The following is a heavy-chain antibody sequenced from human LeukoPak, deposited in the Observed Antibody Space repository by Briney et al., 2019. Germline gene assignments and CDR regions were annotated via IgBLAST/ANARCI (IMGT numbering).Heavy chain of an antibody. CDR2: ISYDGSNK. J-gene: IGHJ4*02. CDR1: GFTFSSYA. Sequence: GGSLRLSCAASGFTFSSYAMHWVRQAPGKGLEWVAVISYDGSNKYYADSVKGRFTISRDNSKNTLYLQMNSLRAEDTAVYYCAREGYWGQGTLVTISS. V-gene: IGHV3-30-3*01. CDR3: AREGY.